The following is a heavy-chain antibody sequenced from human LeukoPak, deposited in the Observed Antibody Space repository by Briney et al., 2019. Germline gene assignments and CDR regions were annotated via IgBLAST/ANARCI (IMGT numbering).Heavy chain of an antibody. D-gene: IGHD3-9*01. CDR2: ISGSGGST. CDR3: AKQVDYDILTGYYPDY. CDR1: GFTFSSYW. J-gene: IGHJ4*02. V-gene: IGHV3-23*01. Sequence: PGGSLRLSCAASGFTFSSYWMSWVRQAPGKGLEWVSAISGSGGSTYYADSVKGRFTISRDNSKNTLYLQMNSLRAEDTAVYYCAKQVDYDILTGYYPDYWGQGTLVTVSS.